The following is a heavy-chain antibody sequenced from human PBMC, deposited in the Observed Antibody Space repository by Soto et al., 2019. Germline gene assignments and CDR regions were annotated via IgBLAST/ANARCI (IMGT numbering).Heavy chain of an antibody. Sequence: QVQLVESGGGVVQPGRSLRLSCAASGFTFSSYGMHWVRQAPGKGLEWVAVIWYDGSNKYYADSVKGRFTISRDNSKNTLYQQMKSLRAEDTAVYYCARGREQLAGGYYYGMDVWGQGTTVTVSS. CDR1: GFTFSSYG. CDR2: IWYDGSNK. V-gene: IGHV3-33*01. CDR3: ARGREQLAGGYYYGMDV. D-gene: IGHD6-6*01. J-gene: IGHJ6*02.